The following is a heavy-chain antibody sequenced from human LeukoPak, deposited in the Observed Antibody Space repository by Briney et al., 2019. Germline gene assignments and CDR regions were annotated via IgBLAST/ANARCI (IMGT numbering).Heavy chain of an antibody. CDR1: GFTFSSYA. CDR2: ISGSGGST. CDR3: AKGKYSSGWYYFDY. D-gene: IGHD6-19*01. V-gene: IGHV3-23*01. Sequence: PGGSLRLSCAASGFTFSSYAMSWVRAAPGKRLEWVSAISGSGGSTYYADSVKGRFTISRDNSKNTLYLQMNSLRAEDTAVYYCAKGKYSSGWYYFDYWGQGTLVTVSS. J-gene: IGHJ4*02.